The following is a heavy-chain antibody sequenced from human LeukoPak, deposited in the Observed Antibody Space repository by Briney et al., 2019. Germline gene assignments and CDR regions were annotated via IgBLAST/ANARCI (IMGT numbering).Heavy chain of an antibody. D-gene: IGHD3-22*01. J-gene: IGHJ4*02. V-gene: IGHV3-23*01. Sequence: GGSLRLSCAASGFTFSSYAMSWVRQAPGKGLEWVSAISGSGGSTYYADSVKGRFTISRDNSKNTLYLQMNSLRAEDTAVYYCATLQWDHYYDSSGYFCLDYWGQGTLVTVSS. CDR1: GFTFSSYA. CDR2: ISGSGGST. CDR3: ATLQWDHYYDSSGYFCLDY.